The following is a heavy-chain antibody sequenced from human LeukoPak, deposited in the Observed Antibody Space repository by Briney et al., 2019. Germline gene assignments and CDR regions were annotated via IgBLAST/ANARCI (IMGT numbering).Heavy chain of an antibody. CDR2: ISSSSSYI. J-gene: IGHJ4*02. D-gene: IGHD6-13*01. CDR3: ARASSWYEEDYFDY. CDR1: GFTFSSYA. V-gene: IGHV3-21*01. Sequence: GGSLRLSCAASGFTFSSYAMSWVRQAPGKGLEWVSSISSSSSYIYYADSVKGRFTISRDNAKNSLYLQMNSLRAEDTAVYYCARASSWYEEDYFDYWGQGTLVTVSS.